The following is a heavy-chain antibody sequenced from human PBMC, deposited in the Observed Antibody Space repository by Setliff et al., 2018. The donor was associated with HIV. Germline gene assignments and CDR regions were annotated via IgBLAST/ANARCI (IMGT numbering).Heavy chain of an antibody. CDR1: DDPISSYY. D-gene: IGHD3-3*01. V-gene: IGHV4-4*07. CDR3: ARGNNDLESFDY. J-gene: IGHJ4*02. Sequence: SETLSLTCYVTDDPISSYYWSWVRQPAGKGLEWIGRIYASGKTTFNPSLKGRVRMSVDTSKNQFSLKLTSVTASDTAVHYCARGNNDLESFDYWGQGALVTVSS. CDR2: IYASGKT.